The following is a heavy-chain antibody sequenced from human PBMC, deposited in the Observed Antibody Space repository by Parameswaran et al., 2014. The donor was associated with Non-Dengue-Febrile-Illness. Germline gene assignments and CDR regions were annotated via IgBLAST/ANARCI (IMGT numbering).Heavy chain of an antibody. Sequence: RWIRQPPGKGLEWIGEINHSGSTNYNPSLKSRVTISVDTSKNQFSLKLSSVTAADTAVYYCARGRGRGYWGQGTLVTVSS. CDR2: INHSGST. J-gene: IGHJ4*02. D-gene: IGHD2-15*01. CDR3: ARGRGRGY. V-gene: IGHV4-34*01.